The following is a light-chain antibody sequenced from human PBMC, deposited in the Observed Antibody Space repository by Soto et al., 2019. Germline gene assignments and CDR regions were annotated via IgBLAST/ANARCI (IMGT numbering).Light chain of an antibody. CDR1: QSVSNY. CDR3: QQRFDWPKIT. J-gene: IGKJ5*01. V-gene: IGKV3-11*01. CDR2: AAS. Sequence: ETVLAHSPATLSLSRGERGTRSCRASQSVSNYLAWYQQKPGQAPRLLVSAASNRATGIPDRFSGSGSGTDFTLTISRLEPEDFGVFYCQQRFDWPKITFGQGTRLEIK.